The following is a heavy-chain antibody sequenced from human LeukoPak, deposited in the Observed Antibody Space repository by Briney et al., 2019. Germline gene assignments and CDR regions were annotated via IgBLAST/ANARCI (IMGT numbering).Heavy chain of an antibody. V-gene: IGHV1-69*05. D-gene: IGHD6-13*01. Sequence: GASVKVSCKASGGTFSSYAISWVRQAPGQGLEWMGGITPIFGTANYAQKFQGRVTITTDESTSTAYMELSSLRSEDTAVYYCARGAAAAGTTFDPWGQGTLVTVSS. CDR1: GGTFSSYA. J-gene: IGHJ5*02. CDR2: ITPIFGTA. CDR3: ARGAAAAGTTFDP.